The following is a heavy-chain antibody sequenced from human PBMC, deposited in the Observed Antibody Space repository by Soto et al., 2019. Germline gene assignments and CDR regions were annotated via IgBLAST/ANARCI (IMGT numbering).Heavy chain of an antibody. D-gene: IGHD6-6*01. Sequence: QITLKESGPPLVKPTQTLTLTCTFSGFSLSTSGVGVGWIRQPPGKALEWLALIYWDDDKRYSPSLKSRLTITKDTSKNQVVLTMTNMDPVDTATYYCAHGRQLGDDFDYWGQGTLVTVSS. CDR3: AHGRQLGDDFDY. V-gene: IGHV2-5*02. CDR2: IYWDDDK. J-gene: IGHJ4*02. CDR1: GFSLSTSGVG.